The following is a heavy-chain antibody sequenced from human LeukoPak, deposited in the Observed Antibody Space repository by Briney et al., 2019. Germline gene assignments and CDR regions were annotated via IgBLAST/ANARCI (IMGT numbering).Heavy chain of an antibody. J-gene: IGHJ4*02. D-gene: IGHD4-17*01. CDR1: GYTFTSYG. CDR2: ISAYNGNT. Sequence: ASVNASFKASGYTFTSYGISWVRQATGQGLEWMGWISAYNGNTNYAQKLQGRVTMTTDTSTSTAYMELRSLRSDDTAVYYCARDDYGDYDWGQGTLVTVSS. V-gene: IGHV1-18*01. CDR3: ARDDYGDYD.